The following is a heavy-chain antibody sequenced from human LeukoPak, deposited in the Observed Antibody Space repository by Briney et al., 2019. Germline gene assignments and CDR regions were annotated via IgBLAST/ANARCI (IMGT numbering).Heavy chain of an antibody. Sequence: GGSLRLSCAASGFTFSSYGMHWVRQAPGKGLEWGSVIWYDGSNKYYADSVKGRFTISRDNSKNTLYLQMNSLRAEDTAVYYCARDAEYSSSWYRDSSGWYLGYWGQGTLVTVSS. D-gene: IGHD6-13*01. V-gene: IGHV3-33*01. CDR2: IWYDGSNK. CDR3: ARDAEYSSSWYRDSSGWYLGY. CDR1: GFTFSSYG. J-gene: IGHJ4*02.